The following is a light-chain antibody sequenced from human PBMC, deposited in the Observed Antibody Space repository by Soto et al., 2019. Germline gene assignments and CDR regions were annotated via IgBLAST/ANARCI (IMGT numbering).Light chain of an antibody. Sequence: EIGMTQSPAPLSVSPEETATLSCRASQRVGINLAWYQQTPGQAPRLLIYSASTRASGIPDRCSGSGSGTEFTLTISSLQPEDFATYYCQQANSFPITFGQGTRLAI. CDR1: QRVGIN. CDR3: QQANSFPIT. V-gene: IGKV3-15*01. J-gene: IGKJ5*01. CDR2: SAS.